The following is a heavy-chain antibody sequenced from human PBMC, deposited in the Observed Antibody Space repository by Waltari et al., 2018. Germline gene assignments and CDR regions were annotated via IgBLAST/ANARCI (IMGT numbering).Heavy chain of an antibody. D-gene: IGHD1-26*01. J-gene: IGHJ3*02. CDR2: ISGSGGST. V-gene: IGHV3-23*01. CDR1: GFTFSSYA. CDR3: AKDKWELLGAFDI. Sequence: EVQLLESGGGLVQPGGSLRLSCAASGFTFSSYAMSWVRQAPGKGLEWVSAISGSGGSTYYADSVKGRFTISRDNSKNTLDLQMNSLRAEDTAVYYCAKDKWELLGAFDIWGQGTMVTVSS.